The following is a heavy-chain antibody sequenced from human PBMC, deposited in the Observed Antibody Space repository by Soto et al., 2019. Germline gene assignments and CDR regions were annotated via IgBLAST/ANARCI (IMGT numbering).Heavy chain of an antibody. Sequence: QVQLVQSGDEMKKPGASVRVSCKASGYIFVNYGIAWVLQAPGQGLEWMGWISPYTGDTHSASKVQGRLTMTTDTSTSTAYMALGSLTSDDTAVYYCAMVDNYVTPTPQDVLGQGTTVTVSS. V-gene: IGHV1-18*01. CDR2: ISPYTGDT. D-gene: IGHD3-16*01. CDR1: GYIFVNYG. J-gene: IGHJ6*02. CDR3: AMVDNYVTPTPQDV.